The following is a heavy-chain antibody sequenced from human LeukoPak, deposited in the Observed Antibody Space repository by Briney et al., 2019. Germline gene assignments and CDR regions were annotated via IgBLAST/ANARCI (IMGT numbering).Heavy chain of an antibody. J-gene: IGHJ3*02. CDR2: IIPIFGTA. CDR3: ARGVDYYDSSDDAFDM. V-gene: IGHV1-69*05. D-gene: IGHD3-22*01. CDR1: GGTFSSYA. Sequence: SVKVSCKASGGTFSSYAISWVRQAPGQGLEWMGGIIPIFGTANYAQKFQGRVTITTAESTSTAYMELSSLRSEDTAVYYCARGVDYYDSSDDAFDMWGQGTMATVSS.